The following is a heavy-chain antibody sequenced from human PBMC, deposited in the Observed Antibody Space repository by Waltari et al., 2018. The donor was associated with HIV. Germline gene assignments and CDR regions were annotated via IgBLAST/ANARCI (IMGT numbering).Heavy chain of an antibody. D-gene: IGHD3-16*01. Sequence: EVLLVESGGGLGKPGGSLRLSCAASGFTFSDAWMSWVRQAPGTGLEWVGRIKSNTDGGTTDYAAPVKGRFTISRDDSKTTLYLEMNSLKTEDTAVYYCTTVGGGTRDYWGQGTLITVSS. CDR2: IKSNTDGGTT. J-gene: IGHJ4*02. V-gene: IGHV3-15*01. CDR3: TTVGGGTRDY. CDR1: GFTFSDAW.